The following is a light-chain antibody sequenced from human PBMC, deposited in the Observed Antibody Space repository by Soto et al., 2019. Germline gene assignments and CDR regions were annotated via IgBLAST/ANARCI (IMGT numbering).Light chain of an antibody. J-gene: IGLJ2*01. CDR3: CSYAGSTANVV. CDR1: SSDVGGYNY. V-gene: IGLV2-23*02. Sequence: QSALTQPASVSGSPGQSITISCTGTSSDVGGYNYVSWYQQHPGKAPKLMIYEVSNRPSGVSNRFSGSKSGNTASLTISGLQAEDEADYYCCSYAGSTANVVFGGGTKLTVL. CDR2: EVS.